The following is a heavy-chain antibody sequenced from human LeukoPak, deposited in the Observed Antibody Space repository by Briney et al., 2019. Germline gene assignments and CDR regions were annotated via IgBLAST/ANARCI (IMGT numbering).Heavy chain of an antibody. V-gene: IGHV3-11*01. D-gene: IGHD4-17*01. CDR3: ARGGARGFTYGDYDY. Sequence: PGGSLRLSCAASGFTFSDYYMSWIRQAPGKGLKWVSYISSSGSTIYYADSVKGRFTISRDSAKNSLYLQMNSLRAEDTAVYYCARGGARGFTYGDYDYWGQGTLVTVSS. CDR1: GFTFSDYY. J-gene: IGHJ4*02. CDR2: ISSSGSTI.